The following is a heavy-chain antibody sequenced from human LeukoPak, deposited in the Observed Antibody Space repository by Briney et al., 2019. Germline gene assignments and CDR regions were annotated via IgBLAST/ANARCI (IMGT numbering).Heavy chain of an antibody. CDR1: GFTFSSYA. CDR3: AKDPRDGSGSYTY. V-gene: IGHV3-23*01. CDR2: ISGSGGST. J-gene: IGHJ4*02. Sequence: GGSLRLSCAASGFTFSSYAMSWVRQAPGKGLEWVSAISGSGGSTYYADSVKGRFTISRDNSKNTLYLQMNSLRVEDTAVYYCAKDPRDGSGSYTYWGQGTLVTVSS. D-gene: IGHD3-10*01.